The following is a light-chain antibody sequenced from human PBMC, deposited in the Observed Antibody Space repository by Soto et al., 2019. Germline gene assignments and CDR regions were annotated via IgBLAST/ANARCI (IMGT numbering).Light chain of an antibody. CDR2: EVH. V-gene: IGLV2-14*01. J-gene: IGLJ3*02. CDR1: SGDIGIYNF. CDR3: TSYSRSNTWV. Sequence: QSALTQPASVSGSLGQSITISCTGTSGDIGIYNFVSWFHQRPAKAPKLLIFEVHNRPSGVSDRFSASKSGNAASLTISGLQADEEGDDYCTSYSRSNTWVFGGGTKLTVL.